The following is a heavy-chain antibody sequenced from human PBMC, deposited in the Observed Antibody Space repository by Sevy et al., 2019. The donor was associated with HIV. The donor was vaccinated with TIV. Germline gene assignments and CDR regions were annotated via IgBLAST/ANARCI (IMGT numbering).Heavy chain of an antibody. CDR1: GYTFTSYY. D-gene: IGHD2-2*01. V-gene: IGHV1-46*03. CDR2: INPSGGST. CDR3: ARALGYCSSTSCYGHYYYYGMDV. J-gene: IGHJ6*02. Sequence: ASVKVTCKASGYTFTSYYMHWVRQAPGQGLEWMGMINPSGGSTSYAQKFQGRVTMTRDTSTSTVYMELSSLRSEDTAVYYCARALGYCSSTSCYGHYYYYGMDVWGQGTTVTVSS.